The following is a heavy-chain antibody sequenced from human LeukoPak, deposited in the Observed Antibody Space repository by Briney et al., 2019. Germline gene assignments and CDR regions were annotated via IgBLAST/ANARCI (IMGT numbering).Heavy chain of an antibody. CDR3: ARVGAVVARDYFDY. CDR1: GYTFTGNY. D-gene: IGHD3-22*01. CDR2: INPNSGGT. Sequence: ASVKVSCKASGYTFTGNYMHWVRQAPGQGLEWMGWINPNSGGTNYAQKFQGRVTMTRDTSISTAYMELSRLRSDDTAVYYCARVGAVVARDYFDYWGQGTLVTVSS. J-gene: IGHJ4*02. V-gene: IGHV1-2*02.